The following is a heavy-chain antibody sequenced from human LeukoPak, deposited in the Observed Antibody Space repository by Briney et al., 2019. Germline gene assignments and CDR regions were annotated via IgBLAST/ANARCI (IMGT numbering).Heavy chain of an antibody. CDR1: GYSISSGYY. V-gene: IGHV4-38-2*01. J-gene: IGHJ3*02. D-gene: IGHD6-6*01. Sequence: SETLSLTCAVSGYSISSGYYWGWIRPPPGKGLEWIGSIYHSGSTYYNPSLKSRVTISVDTSKNQFSLKLSSVTAADTAVYYCARRTQQLVPGATYAFDIWGQGTMVTVSS. CDR2: IYHSGST. CDR3: ARRTQQLVPGATYAFDI.